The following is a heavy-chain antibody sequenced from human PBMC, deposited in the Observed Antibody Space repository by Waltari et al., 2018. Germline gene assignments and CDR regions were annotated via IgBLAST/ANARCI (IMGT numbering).Heavy chain of an antibody. CDR1: GFTFRGAS. CDR2: ISGGSSFI. J-gene: IGHJ4*02. V-gene: IGHV3-21*06. CDR3: ARIRDDPFYGGSGYSAA. D-gene: IGHD6-19*01. Sequence: EVKLVESGGGLVKPGESLSLTCVTSGFTFRGASMNWVRQAPGKGLEWVSSISGGSSFIYYADSVKGRFTISRDNAQNSLYLEMDSLRVEDTAVYYCARIRDDPFYGGSGYSAAWGQGTLVAVSS.